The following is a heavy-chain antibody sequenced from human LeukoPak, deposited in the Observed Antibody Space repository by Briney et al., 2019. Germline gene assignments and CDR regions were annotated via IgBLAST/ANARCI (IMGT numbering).Heavy chain of an antibody. CDR2: ISTYDDNI. Sequence: ASVKVSCKASGYTFTTYGLSWVRQAPGQGLEWLGWISTYDDNIKYAQSLQGRLTLTIDTSTSTAYMELRSLTADDTAVYYCARETYSNILTGTDYWGPGTLVTVSS. D-gene: IGHD3-9*01. V-gene: IGHV1-18*01. J-gene: IGHJ4*02. CDR3: ARETYSNILTGTDY. CDR1: GYTFTTYG.